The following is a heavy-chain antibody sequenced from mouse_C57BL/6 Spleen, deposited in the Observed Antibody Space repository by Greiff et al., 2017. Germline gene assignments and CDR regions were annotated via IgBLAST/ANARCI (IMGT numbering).Heavy chain of an antibody. CDR3: ARDDSYWYFDV. CDR1: GFTFSDYG. CDR2: ISSGSSII. Sequence: EVKLMEPGGGLVKPGGSLKLSCAASGFTFSDYGMHWVRQAPEKGLEWVAYISSGSSIIYYAERVKGRFTIARDNAKTTLFLQMTSLRSEDTAMYYCARDDSYWYFDVWGTGTTVTVSS. D-gene: IGHD2-3*01. V-gene: IGHV5-17*01. J-gene: IGHJ1*03.